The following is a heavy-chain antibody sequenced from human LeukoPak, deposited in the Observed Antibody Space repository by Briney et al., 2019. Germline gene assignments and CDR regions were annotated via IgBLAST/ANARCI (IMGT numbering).Heavy chain of an antibody. CDR1: GSFSGYY. CDR3: ARWSGSRASYYFDY. Sequence: PSETLSLTCAVYGSFSGYYWSWIRQPPGKGLEWIGEINHSGSTNYNPSLKSRVTISVDTSKNQFSLKLSSVTAADTAVYYCARWSGSRASYYFDYWGQGTLVTVSS. J-gene: IGHJ4*02. D-gene: IGHD6-13*01. V-gene: IGHV4-34*01. CDR2: INHSGST.